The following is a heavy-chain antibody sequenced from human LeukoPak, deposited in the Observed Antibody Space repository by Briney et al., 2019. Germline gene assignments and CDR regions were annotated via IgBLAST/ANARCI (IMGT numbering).Heavy chain of an antibody. CDR3: AREGPYYDYVWGSYRGSNWFDP. J-gene: IGHJ5*02. CDR1: GYTFTSYD. CDR2: ISAYNGNT. D-gene: IGHD3-16*01. Sequence: ASVKVSCKASGYTFTSYDINWVRQATGQGLEWMGWISAYNGNTNYAQKLQGRVTMTTDTSTSTAYMELRSLRSDDTAVYYCAREGPYYDYVWGSYRGSNWFDPWGQGTLVTVSS. V-gene: IGHV1-18*01.